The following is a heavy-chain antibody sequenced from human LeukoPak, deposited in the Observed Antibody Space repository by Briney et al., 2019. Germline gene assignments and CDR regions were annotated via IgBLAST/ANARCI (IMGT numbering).Heavy chain of an antibody. CDR3: ARWCSSSLALDY. V-gene: IGHV4-31*03. D-gene: IGHD6-13*01. J-gene: IGHJ4*02. Sequence: PSQTLSLTCTVSGGSISSGGYSWSWIRQHPGKGLEWIGYIYYSGSTYYNPSLKSRVTISVDTSKNQFSLKLSSVTAADTAVYYCARWCSSSLALDYWGQGTLVTVSS. CDR1: GGSISSGGYS. CDR2: IYYSGST.